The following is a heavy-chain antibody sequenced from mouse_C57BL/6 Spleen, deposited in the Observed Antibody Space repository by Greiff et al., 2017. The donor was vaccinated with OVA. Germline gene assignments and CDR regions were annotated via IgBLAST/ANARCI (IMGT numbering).Heavy chain of an antibody. J-gene: IGHJ2*01. Sequence: EVKLQESGGGLVQPGGSMKLSCVASGFTFSNYWMNWVRQSPEKGLEWVAQIRLKSDNYATHYAESVKGRFTISRDDSKSSVYLQMNNLRAEDTGIYYCTEGYGSSYVFDYWGQGTTLTVSS. CDR1: GFTFSNYW. CDR3: TEGYGSSYVFDY. V-gene: IGHV6-3*01. CDR2: IRLKSDNYAT. D-gene: IGHD1-1*01.